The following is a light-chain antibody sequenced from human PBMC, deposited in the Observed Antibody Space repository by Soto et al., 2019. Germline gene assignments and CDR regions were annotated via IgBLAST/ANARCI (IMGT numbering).Light chain of an antibody. CDR2: AAS. V-gene: IGKV1-8*01. J-gene: IGKJ1*01. CDR3: QQYYSYPPR. Sequence: AIRMTQSPSSLSASTGDRVTITCRASQGISSYLAWYQQKPGKAPKLLIYAASTLQSGVPSRFSGSGSGTDFTLIISCLQSEDFATYYCQQYYSYPPRFGQGTKVEIK. CDR1: QGISSY.